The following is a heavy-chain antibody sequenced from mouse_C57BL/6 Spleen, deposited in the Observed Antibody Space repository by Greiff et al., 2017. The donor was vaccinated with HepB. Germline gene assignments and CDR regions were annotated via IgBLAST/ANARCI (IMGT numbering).Heavy chain of an antibody. CDR3: ARFGSSLHYFDY. Sequence: VQLQQSGPELVKPGASVKISCKASGYSFTGYYMNWVKQSPEKSLEWIGEINPSTGGTTYNQKFKAKATLTVDKSSSTAYMQLKSLTSEDSAVYYCARFGSSLHYFDYWGQGTTRTVSS. CDR1: GYSFTGYY. J-gene: IGHJ2*01. V-gene: IGHV1-42*01. CDR2: INPSTGGT. D-gene: IGHD1-1*01.